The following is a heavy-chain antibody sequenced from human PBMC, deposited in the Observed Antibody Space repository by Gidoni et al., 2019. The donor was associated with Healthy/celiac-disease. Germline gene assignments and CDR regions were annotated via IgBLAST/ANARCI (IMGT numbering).Heavy chain of an antibody. CDR1: GGTISSYY. V-gene: IGHV4-59*01. J-gene: IGHJ4*02. CDR3: ARGFPWRYSSSWLDY. D-gene: IGHD6-13*01. CDR2: IYYSGGT. Sequence: QVQLQESGTGLVKPSETLSLTSTVSGGTISSYYWSWLRQPPGKGLEWIGYIYYSGGTNYNPSLKSRVTISVDTSKNQFSLQLSSVTAADTAVYYCARGFPWRYSSSWLDYWGQGTLVTVSS.